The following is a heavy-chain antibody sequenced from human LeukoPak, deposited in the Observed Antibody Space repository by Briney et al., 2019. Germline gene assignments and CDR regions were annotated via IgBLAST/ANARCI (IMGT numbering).Heavy chain of an antibody. CDR1: GGSISSYY. J-gene: IGHJ4*02. Sequence: SEALSLTCTVSGGSISSYYWSWIRQPPGKGLEWIGYIYYSGSTNYNPSLKSRVTISVDTSENQFSLKLRSVTAADTAVYYCARRRSWPEFDYWGQGILVTVSS. CDR2: IYYSGST. CDR3: ARRRSWPEFDY. V-gene: IGHV4-59*08. D-gene: IGHD1-26*01.